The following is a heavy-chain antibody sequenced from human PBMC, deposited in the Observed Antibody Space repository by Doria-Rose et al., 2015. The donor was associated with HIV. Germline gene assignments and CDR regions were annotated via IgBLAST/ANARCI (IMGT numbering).Heavy chain of an antibody. Sequence: SWVRQAPGKGLEWVGRIKSKTDGGAIGYAAPVKGRFTISRDDSKNTLYLQMNSLKTEDTAMYYRTKGLTIFEVVPLDGFDIWGQGTMVTVPS. V-gene: IGHV3-15*01. CDR3: TKGLTIFEVVPLDGFDI. D-gene: IGHD3-3*01. J-gene: IGHJ3*02. CDR2: IKSKTDGGAI.